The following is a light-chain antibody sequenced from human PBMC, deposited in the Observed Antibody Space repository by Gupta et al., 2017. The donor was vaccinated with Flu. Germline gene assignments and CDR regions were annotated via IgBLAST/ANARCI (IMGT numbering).Light chain of an antibody. CDR2: GTS. J-gene: IGKJ1*01. Sequence: EIEMTQSPDTLSVSTGERATLYCRASQSVSSNLAWYQQKPGQAPRLLIYGTSTRATGIPARFSGSGSGTEFTLTISSLQSEDFSVYYCQQYNNCPSWTFGQGTKVEIK. CDR1: QSVSSN. V-gene: IGKV3-15*01. CDR3: QQYNNCPSWT.